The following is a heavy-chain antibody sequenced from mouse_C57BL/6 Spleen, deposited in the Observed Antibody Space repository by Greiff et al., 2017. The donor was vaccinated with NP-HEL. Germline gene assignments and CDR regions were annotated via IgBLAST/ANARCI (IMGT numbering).Heavy chain of an antibody. V-gene: IGHV1-50*01. CDR1: GYTFTSYW. CDR3: ARPRYFDV. J-gene: IGHJ1*03. CDR2: IDPSDSYT. Sequence: QVQLQQSGAELVKPGASVKLSCKASGYTFTSYWMQWVKQRPGQGLEWIGEIDPSDSYTNYNQKFKGKATLTVDTSSSTAYMQLSSLTSEDSAVYYCARPRYFDVWGTGTTVTVSS.